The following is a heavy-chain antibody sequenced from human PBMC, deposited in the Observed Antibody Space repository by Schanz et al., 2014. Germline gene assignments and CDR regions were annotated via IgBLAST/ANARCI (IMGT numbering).Heavy chain of an antibody. CDR1: GLTFTSAW. J-gene: IGHJ4*02. CDR2: VSRSTPDI. CDR3: VSQTGSPNY. Sequence: EVQLVESGGGLVKPGGSLRLSCATSGLTFTSAWMSWVRQAPGKGLEWVSYVSRSTPDIYYADSVKGRFTMSRDNAKNSVFLQMNSLRVEDTAVYFCVSQTGSPNYWGQGTLVTVSS. V-gene: IGHV3-48*01. D-gene: IGHD6-13*01.